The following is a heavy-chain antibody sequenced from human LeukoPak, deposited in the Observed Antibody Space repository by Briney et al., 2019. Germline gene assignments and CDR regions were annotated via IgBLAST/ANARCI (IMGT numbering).Heavy chain of an antibody. J-gene: IGHJ4*02. CDR3: ARDVGRYSYGQESDY. CDR1: GYTFTGYY. V-gene: IGHV1-2*02. CDR2: INPNNGGT. Sequence: ASVKVSCKASGYTFTGYYMHWVRQAPGQGLEWVGWINPNNGGTSYAQKFQGRVTMTRDTSIATAYMELKSLRSDDTAVYYCARDVGRYSYGQESDYWGQGTLVTVSS. D-gene: IGHD5-18*01.